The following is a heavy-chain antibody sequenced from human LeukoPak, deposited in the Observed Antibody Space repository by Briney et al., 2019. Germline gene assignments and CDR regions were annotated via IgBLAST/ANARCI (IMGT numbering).Heavy chain of an antibody. J-gene: IGHJ6*03. D-gene: IGHD5-18*01. Sequence: SETLSLXCTVSGGSISSYYWSWIRQPPGKGLEYIGHIYYSGSTNYNPSLKSRVTMSLDTSKNQFSLKLSSVTAADTAVYYCASVQLWLSYYYYYMDVWGKGTTVTVSS. CDR2: IYYSGST. CDR3: ASVQLWLSYYYYYMDV. CDR1: GGSISSYY. V-gene: IGHV4-59*01.